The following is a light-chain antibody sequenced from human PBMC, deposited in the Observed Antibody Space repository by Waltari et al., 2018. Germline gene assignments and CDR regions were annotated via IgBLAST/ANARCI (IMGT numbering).Light chain of an antibody. J-gene: IGKJ2*01. V-gene: IGKV3-15*01. CDR3: QQYSNWPPYT. Sequence: EIVMTQSPATLSVSPGERATLSCRASQSVTSSLAWYQQKPVQIPRLLIYGASTRATGIPARFSGSGSGTEFTLTISSLQSEDFAVYYCQQYSNWPPYTFGQGTKLEIK. CDR2: GAS. CDR1: QSVTSS.